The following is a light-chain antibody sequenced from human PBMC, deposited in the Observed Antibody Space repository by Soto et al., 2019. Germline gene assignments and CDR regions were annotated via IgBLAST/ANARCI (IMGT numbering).Light chain of an antibody. CDR2: GAS. J-gene: IGKJ1*01. V-gene: IGKV3-15*01. Sequence: EIVMTQSPATLSVSPGERATLSCRASQSVSSNLAWYQQKPGQAPRLLIYGASTRATGIPARFSGSRSGTEFTLTISSLQSEDFAFYYCQQYNNWPTFGQGTKVEIK. CDR3: QQYNNWPT. CDR1: QSVSSN.